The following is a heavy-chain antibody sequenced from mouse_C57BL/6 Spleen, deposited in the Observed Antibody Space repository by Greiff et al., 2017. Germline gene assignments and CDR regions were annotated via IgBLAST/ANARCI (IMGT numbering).Heavy chain of an antibody. CDR1: GFNIKDDY. CDR3: TTVVTGRDGFYAMDY. V-gene: IGHV14-4*01. Sequence: VQLMQSGAELVRPGASVKLSCTASGFNIKDDYMHWVKQRPEQGLEWIGWIDPENGDTEYASKFQGKATITADTSSNTAYLQLSSLTSEDTAVYYCTTVVTGRDGFYAMDYWGQGTSVTVSS. CDR2: IDPENGDT. D-gene: IGHD2-2*01. J-gene: IGHJ4*01.